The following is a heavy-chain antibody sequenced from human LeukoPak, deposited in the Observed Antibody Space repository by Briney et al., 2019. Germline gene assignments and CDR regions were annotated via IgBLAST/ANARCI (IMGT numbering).Heavy chain of an antibody. J-gene: IGHJ6*04. D-gene: IGHD3-10*02. V-gene: IGHV3-48*03. CDR2: ISISGSTI. Sequence: GGSLRLSGAASGFTFSSYAMNWVRQAPGKGLEWVSYISISGSTIYYADSVKGRFTISRDNAKNSLYMQMNSLRAEDTAVYYCAELGITMIGGVWGKGTTVTISS. CDR3: AELGITMIGGV. CDR1: GFTFSSYA.